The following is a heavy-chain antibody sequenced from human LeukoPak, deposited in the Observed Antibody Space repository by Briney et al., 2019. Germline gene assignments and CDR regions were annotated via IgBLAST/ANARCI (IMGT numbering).Heavy chain of an antibody. J-gene: IGHJ5*02. D-gene: IGHD2-2*01. CDR2: ISAYNGNT. CDR1: GYTFTSYG. Sequence: ASVKVSCNASGYTFTSYGISWVRQAPGQGLEWMGWISAYNGNTNYAQKLQGRVTMTTDTSTSTAYMELRSLRSDDTSVYYCARGNRYCSSTSCSLKGDNWFDPWGQGTLVTVSS. V-gene: IGHV1-18*01. CDR3: ARGNRYCSSTSCSLKGDNWFDP.